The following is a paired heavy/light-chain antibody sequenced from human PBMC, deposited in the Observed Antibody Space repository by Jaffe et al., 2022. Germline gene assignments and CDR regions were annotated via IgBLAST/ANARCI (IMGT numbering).Light chain of an antibody. J-gene: IGKJ4*01. CDR2: DAS. CDR1: PGIDSA. CDR3: QQFHSYPLT. V-gene: IGKV1-13*02. Sequence: AIQLTQSPSSLSASVGDTITITCRASPGIDSALAWYRQRPGKAPELLIYDASSLEFGVPLRFSGGGSGTHFTLTITSLQAEDFATYFCQQFHSYPLTFGGGTKVQIK.
Heavy chain of an antibody. D-gene: IGHD5-12*01. CDR1: GFDFGSHD. CDR3: ARDPLPRGYSGYDSNWFDP. Sequence: EVKLVESGGGLAQPGGSLTLSCAASGFDFGSHDMSWVRQAPGKGLEWVAYISGETNTIYYADSVKGRFTISRDNVKNSLYLQMNSLRAEDTAVYYCARDPLPRGYSGYDSNWFDPWGQGTQVTVSS. V-gene: IGHV3-48*01. J-gene: IGHJ5*02. CDR2: ISGETNTI.